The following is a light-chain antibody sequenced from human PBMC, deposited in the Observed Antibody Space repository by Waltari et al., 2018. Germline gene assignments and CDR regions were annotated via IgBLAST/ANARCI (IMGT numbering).Light chain of an antibody. J-gene: IGKJ5*01. CDR3: QHYTRYSIT. V-gene: IGKV1-5*01. CDR1: QILSSW. CDR2: DAS. Sequence: DIQMTQSPSSLSASVGDRVTIPCRASQILSSWLAWYQQSPGKAPKLLVYDASTLQSGVPSRFSGSGSGTEFTLTISSLQPEDFATYYCQHYTRYSITFGQGTRLEIK.